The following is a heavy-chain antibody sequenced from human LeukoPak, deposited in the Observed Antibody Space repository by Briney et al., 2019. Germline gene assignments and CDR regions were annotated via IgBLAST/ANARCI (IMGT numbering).Heavy chain of an antibody. Sequence: GGSLRLSCAASGFTFSSYSMNWVRQAPGKGLEWGSSISSSSSYIYYADSVKGRFTISRDNAKNSLYLQMNSLRAEDTAVYYCASRDGYNWVFDYWGQGTLVTVSS. J-gene: IGHJ4*02. CDR1: GFTFSSYS. CDR2: ISSSSSYI. D-gene: IGHD5-24*01. V-gene: IGHV3-21*01. CDR3: ASRDGYNWVFDY.